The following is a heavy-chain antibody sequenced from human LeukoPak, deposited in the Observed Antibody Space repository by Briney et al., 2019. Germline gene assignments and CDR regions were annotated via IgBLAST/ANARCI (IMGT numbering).Heavy chain of an antibody. D-gene: IGHD3-22*01. CDR2: IRGKANNYAT. J-gene: IGHJ4*02. CDR1: GFTFSDSA. V-gene: IGHV3-73*01. CDR3: ARSYYYDLYYFDY. Sequence: QTGGSLRLSCAASGFTFSDSAMHWVRQASGKGLEWVGRIRGKANNYATAYAASVKGRFTISRDNAKNSLYLQMNGLRVEDTAVYYCARSYYYDLYYFDYWGQGTLVTASS.